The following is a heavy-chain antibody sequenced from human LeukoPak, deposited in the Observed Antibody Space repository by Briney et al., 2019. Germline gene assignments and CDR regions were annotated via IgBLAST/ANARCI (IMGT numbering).Heavy chain of an antibody. V-gene: IGHV4-39*07. D-gene: IGHD2-21*02. CDR1: GGSISSSSYY. J-gene: IGHJ6*03. CDR2: IYYSGST. Sequence: SETLSLTCTVSGGSISSSSYYWGWIRQPPGKGLEWIGSIYYSGSTYYNPSLKSRVTISVDTSKNQFSLKLSSVTAADTAVYYCARVVVTAKGYYYYYMDVWGKGTTVTVSS. CDR3: ARVVVTAKGYYYYYMDV.